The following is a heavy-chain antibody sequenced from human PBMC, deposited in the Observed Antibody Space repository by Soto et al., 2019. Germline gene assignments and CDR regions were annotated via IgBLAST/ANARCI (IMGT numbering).Heavy chain of an antibody. CDR2: ISSSSSYI. Sequence: GSLRLSCAASGFTFSSYSMNWVRQAPGKGLEWVSSISSSSSYIYYADSVKGRFTISRDNAKNSLYLQMNSLRAEDTAVYYCARALSIRSSSLAYYYGMDVWGQGTTVTAP. CDR1: GFTFSSYS. CDR3: ARALSIRSSSLAYYYGMDV. V-gene: IGHV3-21*01. D-gene: IGHD6-6*01. J-gene: IGHJ6*02.